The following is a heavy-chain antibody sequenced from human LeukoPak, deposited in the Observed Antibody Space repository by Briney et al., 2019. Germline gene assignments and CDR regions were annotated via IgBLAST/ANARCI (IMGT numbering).Heavy chain of an antibody. CDR2: IFPGDSDT. V-gene: IGHV5-51*01. J-gene: IGHJ3*02. D-gene: IGHD2-21*02. CDR1: GYSFTNYW. CDR3: ASRGVVVTTAFDM. Sequence: GESLKISCKASGYSFTNYWIGWVRQMPGRGLQWMAIIFPGDSDTRYSPSSQGQVTISADKSITTAYLQWSSLKASDTAMYYCASRGVVVTTAFDMWGQGTMVTVSS.